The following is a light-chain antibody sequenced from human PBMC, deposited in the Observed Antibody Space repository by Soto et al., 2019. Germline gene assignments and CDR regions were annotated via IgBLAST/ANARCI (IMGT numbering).Light chain of an antibody. V-gene: IGKV3-15*01. CDR3: QQYGSSWT. CDR1: QSVSSN. Sequence: ETVMTQSPATLSVSPGGGATLSCRASQSVSSNLVWYQHRPGQAPRLLIYGASTRATDIPARFSGSGSGTEFTLTISRLEPEDFAVYYCQQYGSSWTFGQGTKVDIK. J-gene: IGKJ1*01. CDR2: GAS.